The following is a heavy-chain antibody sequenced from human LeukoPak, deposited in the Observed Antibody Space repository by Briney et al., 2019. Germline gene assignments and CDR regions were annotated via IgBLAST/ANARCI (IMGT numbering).Heavy chain of an antibody. J-gene: IGHJ5*02. V-gene: IGHV3-11*04. D-gene: IGHD2-2*01. CDR2: ISSSGSTI. Sequence: GGSLRLSCAVSGFTFSDYYMSWIRQAPGKGLEWVSYISSSGSTIYYADSVKGRFTISRDNAKNSLYLQMNSLRAEDTAVYYCANLRYCSSTSCYDGWFDPWGQGTLVTVSS. CDR3: ANLRYCSSTSCYDGWFDP. CDR1: GFTFSDYY.